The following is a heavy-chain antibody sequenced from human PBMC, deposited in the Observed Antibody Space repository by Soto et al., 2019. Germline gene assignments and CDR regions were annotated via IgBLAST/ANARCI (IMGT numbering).Heavy chain of an antibody. CDR3: ARGPRMVRGANTYYFGMDV. J-gene: IGHJ6*02. CDR2: ISSSGSTI. V-gene: IGHV3-11*01. CDR1: GSTFSDYY. D-gene: IGHD3-10*01. Sequence: QVQLVESGGGLVKPGGSQRLSCAASGSTFSDYYMSWIRQAPGKGLEWVSYISSSGSTIYYADSVKGRFTISRDNAKNXLXXQMNSLRAEDTAVYYCARGPRMVRGANTYYFGMDVWGQGTTVTVSS.